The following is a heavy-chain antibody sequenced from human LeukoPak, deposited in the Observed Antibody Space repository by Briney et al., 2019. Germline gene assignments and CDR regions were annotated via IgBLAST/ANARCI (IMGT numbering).Heavy chain of an antibody. Sequence: GASLRLSCAASGFTFSNYAMSWVRQAPGKGLEWVSAITGSGGGTYYADSVKGRFTISRDNSKNTLYLQMNSLRAEDAAVYYCAKWGDYDVLTGYYDPDYWGQGTLVTVSS. V-gene: IGHV3-23*01. CDR2: ITGSGGGT. D-gene: IGHD3-9*01. CDR3: AKWGDYDVLTGYYDPDY. CDR1: GFTFSNYA. J-gene: IGHJ4*02.